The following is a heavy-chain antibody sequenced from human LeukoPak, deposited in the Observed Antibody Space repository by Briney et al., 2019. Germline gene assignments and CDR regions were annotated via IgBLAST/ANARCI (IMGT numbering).Heavy chain of an antibody. CDR3: ASRYCSGGSCYLVY. J-gene: IGHJ4*02. CDR2: IRYDGSNK. CDR1: GFTFSSYG. Sequence: GGSLRLSCAASGFTFSSYGMHWVRQAPGKGLEWLAFIRYDGSNKYHADSVKGRFTISRDNSKNTLYLQMNSLRAEDTAVYYCASRYCSGGSCYLVYWGQGTLVTVSS. V-gene: IGHV3-30*02. D-gene: IGHD2-15*01.